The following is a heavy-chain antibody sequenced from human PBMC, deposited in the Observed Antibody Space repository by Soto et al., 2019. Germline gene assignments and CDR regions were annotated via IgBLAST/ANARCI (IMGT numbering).Heavy chain of an antibody. Sequence: EVQLLESGGGLVQPGGSLRLSCAASGFSFSSYHMSWVRQAPRKGLEWVSTVSSSGASTYYADSVKRRFTIARDNAKNTLFLQMNTVRAVDAAVYSCVRRDGYNLAYWGKGALVTVSA. J-gene: IGHJ4*02. CDR2: VSSSGAST. V-gene: IGHV3-23*01. CDR3: VRRDGYNLAY. D-gene: IGHD5-12*01. CDR1: GFSFSSYH.